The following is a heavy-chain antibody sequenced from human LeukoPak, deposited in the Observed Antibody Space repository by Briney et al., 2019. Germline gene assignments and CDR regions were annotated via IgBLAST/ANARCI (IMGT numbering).Heavy chain of an antibody. J-gene: IGHJ4*02. CDR2: ISYDGSNK. CDR3: ARDPIVGAPHFDY. CDR1: GFTFSSYG. Sequence: GGSLRLSCAASGFTFSSYGMHWVRQAPGKGLEWVAVISYDGSNKYYADSVKGRFTISRDNSKNTLYLQMNSLRAEDTAVYYCARDPIVGAPHFDYWGQGTLVTVSS. D-gene: IGHD1-26*01. V-gene: IGHV3-30*03.